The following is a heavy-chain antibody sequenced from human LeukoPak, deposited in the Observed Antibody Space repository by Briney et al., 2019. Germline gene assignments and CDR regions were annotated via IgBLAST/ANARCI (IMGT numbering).Heavy chain of an antibody. V-gene: IGHV3-73*01. CDR2: IRSKANSYAT. Sequence: GGSLKLSCAASGFTFSGSAMHWVRQASGKGLEWVGRIRSKANSYATAYAASVKGRFTISRDDSKNTAYLQMNSLKTEDKAEYYCITHPYPYRYDSRSYYYCGTDVWGQGTTVTVSS. CDR1: GFTFSGSA. J-gene: IGHJ6*02. CDR3: ITHPYPYRYDSRSYYYCGTDV. D-gene: IGHD3-16*01.